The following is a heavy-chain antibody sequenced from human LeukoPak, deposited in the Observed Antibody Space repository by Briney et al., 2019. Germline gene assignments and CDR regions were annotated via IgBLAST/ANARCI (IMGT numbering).Heavy chain of an antibody. CDR1: GFTFSDYY. CDR2: ISSGSTI. CDR3: ASDRDGYNYFDY. J-gene: IGHJ4*02. V-gene: IGHV3-11*01. D-gene: IGHD5-24*01. Sequence: PGGSLRLSCAASGFTFSDYYMSWIRQAPGKGLEWVSYISSGSTIYYADSVKGRFTISRDNAKNSLYLQMNSLRAEDTAVYYCASDRDGYNYFDYWGQGTLVTVSS.